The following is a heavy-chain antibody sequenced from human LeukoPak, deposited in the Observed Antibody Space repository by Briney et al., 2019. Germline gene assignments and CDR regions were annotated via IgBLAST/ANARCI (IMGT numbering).Heavy chain of an antibody. Sequence: GASVTVSFKASGYSFTDYYMHWVRQAPGQGLEWMGWINPNSGGTNYAQKFQGRVTMTRDTSISTAYMELSSLRSDDTAVYYCARDRGGGSGTYYILYWGQGSLVTVSS. V-gene: IGHV1-2*02. CDR3: ARDRGGGSGTYYILY. CDR1: GYSFTDYY. J-gene: IGHJ4*02. D-gene: IGHD3-10*01. CDR2: INPNSGGT.